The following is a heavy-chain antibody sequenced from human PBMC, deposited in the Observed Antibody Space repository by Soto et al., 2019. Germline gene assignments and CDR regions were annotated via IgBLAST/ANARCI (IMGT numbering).Heavy chain of an antibody. J-gene: IGHJ3*01. Sequence: GGSLRLSCATSGFAASHYYMTWVRQAPGKGLEAVSVIYSGDNTYYADSVKGRFTISRDKSKKMLYLQMNNLRAEATAAYYCAATYDRPPLNAFHFWGQGTMVTVSS. CDR2: IYSGDNT. CDR1: GFAASHYY. CDR3: AATYDRPPLNAFHF. D-gene: IGHD3-22*01. V-gene: IGHV3-53*01.